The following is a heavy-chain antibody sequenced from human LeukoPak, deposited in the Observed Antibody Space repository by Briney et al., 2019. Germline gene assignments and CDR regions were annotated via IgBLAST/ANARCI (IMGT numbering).Heavy chain of an antibody. J-gene: IGHJ5*02. Sequence: SETLSLSCIVSGDSISSYYWSWIRQPPGKGLEWIGSIYYSGSTSYNTSLKSRVTISVDMSKNQFSLRLSSVTAADTAVYYCASPSPGFDPWGQGTLVTVSS. CDR2: IYYSGST. V-gene: IGHV4-59*12. CDR3: ASPSPGFDP. CDR1: GDSISSYY.